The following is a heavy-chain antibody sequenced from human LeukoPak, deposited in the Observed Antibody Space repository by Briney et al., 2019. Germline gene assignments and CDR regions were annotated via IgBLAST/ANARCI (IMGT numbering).Heavy chain of an antibody. V-gene: IGHV4-34*01. CDR3: ARHPRYDFWSGYYRGFDL. CDR1: GGSFSGYY. D-gene: IGHD3-3*01. CDR2: INHSGST. J-gene: IGHJ5*02. Sequence: SETLSLTCAVYGGSFSGYYWSWIRQPPGKGLEWIGEINHSGSTNYNPSLKSRVTISVDTFKNQFSLKLSSVTAADTAVYYCARHPRYDFWSGYYRGFDLWGQGTLVTVSS.